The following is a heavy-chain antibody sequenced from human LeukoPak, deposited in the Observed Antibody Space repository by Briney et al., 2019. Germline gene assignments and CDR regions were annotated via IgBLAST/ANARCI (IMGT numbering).Heavy chain of an antibody. Sequence: SGGSLRLSCAASGFTFSSYGMHWVRQAPGKGLEWVSFTRYDGSNKYYADSVKGRFTISRDNSRNTLYLQMNSLRPEDTAVYYCAKDPLRSSWQIDYWGQGTLVIVSS. J-gene: IGHJ4*02. CDR1: GFTFSSYG. D-gene: IGHD6-13*01. V-gene: IGHV3-30*02. CDR3: AKDPLRSSWQIDY. CDR2: TRYDGSNK.